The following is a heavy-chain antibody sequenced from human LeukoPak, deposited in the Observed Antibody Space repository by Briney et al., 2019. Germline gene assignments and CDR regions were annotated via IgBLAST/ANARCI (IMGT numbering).Heavy chain of an antibody. CDR1: GDSVSSNSAA. CDR2: TYYRSKWYN. CDR3: VREVAVPGPTDAFDI. V-gene: IGHV6-1*01. J-gene: IGHJ3*02. Sequence: SQTLSLTCAISGDSVSSNSAAWNWIRQSPSRGLEWLRRTYYRSKWYNDYAVSVKSRITINPDTSKNQFSLQLNSVTPEDTAVYYCVREVAVPGPTDAFDICGQGTMVTVSS. D-gene: IGHD6-19*01.